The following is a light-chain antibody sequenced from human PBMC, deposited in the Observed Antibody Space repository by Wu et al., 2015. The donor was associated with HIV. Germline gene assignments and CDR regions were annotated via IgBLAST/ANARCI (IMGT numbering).Light chain of an antibody. CDR1: QSISNY. CDR3: QQSYNSWT. V-gene: IGKV1-39*01. Sequence: DRVTITCGRSQSISNYLNCISRTRDSPKLLIYAASSLQSGVPSRFSGSGSGTDFTLTISNLQPEDFATYCCQQSYNSWTFGQGTKVEIK. J-gene: IGKJ1*01. CDR2: AAS.